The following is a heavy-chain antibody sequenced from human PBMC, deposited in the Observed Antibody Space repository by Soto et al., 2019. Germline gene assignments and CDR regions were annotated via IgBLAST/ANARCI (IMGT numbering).Heavy chain of an antibody. D-gene: IGHD2-15*01. CDR1: GFTFSSYA. J-gene: IGHJ3*02. CDR3: AILGYCSGGSCYSYAFDI. V-gene: IGHV3-23*01. CDR2: ISGSGGST. Sequence: EVQLLESGGGLVQPGGSLRLSCAASGFTFSSYAMSWVRQAPGKGLEWVSAISGSGGSTYYADSVKGRFTISRDNSKNTLYLQMNSLRAEDTAVYYCAILGYCSGGSCYSYAFDIWGQGTMVTVPS.